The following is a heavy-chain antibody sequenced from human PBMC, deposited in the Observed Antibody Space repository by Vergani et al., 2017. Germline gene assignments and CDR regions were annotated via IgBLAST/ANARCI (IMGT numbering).Heavy chain of an antibody. D-gene: IGHD3-22*01. CDR1: GFSLSTSGVG. CDR2: IYWNDDK. Sequence: QITLKESGPTLVKPTQTLTLTCTFSGFSLSTSGVGLGWIRQPPGKALEWLALIYWNDDKRYSPSLKSRLTITKDTSKNQVVLTMTNMDPVDTAVYYCAKEKYYYDSSGYYADHDAFDIWGQGTMVTVPS. J-gene: IGHJ3*02. CDR3: AKEKYYYDSSGYYADHDAFDI. V-gene: IGHV2-5*01.